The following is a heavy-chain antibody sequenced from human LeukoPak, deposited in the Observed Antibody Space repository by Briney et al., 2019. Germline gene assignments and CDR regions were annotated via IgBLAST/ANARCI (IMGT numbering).Heavy chain of an antibody. Sequence: SETLSLTCAVYGGSFSGYYWSWIRQPPGKGLEWIGEINHSGSTNYNPSLKSRVTISVDTSKNQFPLKLSSVPAGDTCVYYCAIVPAATICGVVIIDYCGQGTLVTVSS. CDR3: AIVPAATICGVVIIDY. V-gene: IGHV4-34*01. J-gene: IGHJ4*02. D-gene: IGHD3-3*01. CDR1: GGSFSGYY. CDR2: INHSGST.